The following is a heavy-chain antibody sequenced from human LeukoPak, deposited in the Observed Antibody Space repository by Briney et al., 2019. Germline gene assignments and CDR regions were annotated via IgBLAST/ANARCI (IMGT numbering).Heavy chain of an antibody. V-gene: IGHV4-59*08. Sequence: PSETLSLTCRVSGASVSNYYWCWIRQSPGKGLEWIGFFHYSGSTNYNPSLNSRVTTSIDTSMNQLSLTLVSVAAADTAVYFCARHHDGGPKIRLDLWGLGVLVTVSS. CDR2: FHYSGST. CDR1: GASVSNYY. CDR3: ARHHDGGPKIRLDL. J-gene: IGHJ5*02. D-gene: IGHD2-15*01.